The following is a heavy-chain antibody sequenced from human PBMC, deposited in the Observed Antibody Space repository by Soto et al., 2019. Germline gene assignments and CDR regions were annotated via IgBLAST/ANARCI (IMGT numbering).Heavy chain of an antibody. V-gene: IGHV3-49*03. J-gene: IGHJ4*02. CDR3: SKYCPCGLGYCSNGACFPNDF. CDR1: GFTFGDYA. Sequence: SLRLSCTTSGFTFGDYAMSWFRQTPGKGLEWVGFVRTYAYGETTRYAASVKGRFTVGRDNSRSTAYLHMHGLRTEDTAVYFCSKYCPCGLGYCSNGACFPNDFWGQGTLVTVSS. D-gene: IGHD2-8*01. CDR2: VRTYAYGETT.